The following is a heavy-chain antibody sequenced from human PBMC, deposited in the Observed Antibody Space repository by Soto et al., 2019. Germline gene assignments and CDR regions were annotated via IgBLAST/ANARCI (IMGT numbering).Heavy chain of an antibody. CDR3: ANEYSSSWYGGYYYYYYGMDV. Sequence: PGGSLRLSCAASGFTFSSYGMHWVRQAPGKGLEWVAVISYDGSNKYYADSVKGRFTISRDNSKNTLYLQMNSLRAEDTAVYYCANEYSSSWYGGYYYYYYGMDVWGQGTTVTVSS. V-gene: IGHV3-30*18. J-gene: IGHJ6*02. CDR1: GFTFSSYG. CDR2: ISYDGSNK. D-gene: IGHD6-13*01.